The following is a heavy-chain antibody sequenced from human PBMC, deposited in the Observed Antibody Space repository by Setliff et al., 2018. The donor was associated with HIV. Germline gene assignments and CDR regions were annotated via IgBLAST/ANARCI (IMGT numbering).Heavy chain of an antibody. J-gene: IGHJ5*02. CDR3: ARENYGSGSLGVFDP. Sequence: SETLSLTCTVSGGSISSSSFYWGWIRQPPGKGLEWIGSIDYSGSTNNNPSLKSRVTISVDTSKNQFSLKLSSVTAADTAVYYCARENYGSGSLGVFDPWGQGTLVTVSS. D-gene: IGHD3-10*01. V-gene: IGHV4-39*07. CDR1: GGSISSSSFY. CDR2: IDYSGST.